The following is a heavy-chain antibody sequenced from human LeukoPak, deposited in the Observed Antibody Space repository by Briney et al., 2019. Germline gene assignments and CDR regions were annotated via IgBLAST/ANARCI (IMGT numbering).Heavy chain of an antibody. CDR1: GGSISSYY. CDR2: IYYSGGT. V-gene: IGHV4-59*08. Sequence: SETLSLTCTVSGGSISSYYCSWIRQPPGKGLEWIGYIYYSGGTNYNPSLKSRVTISLDASKNQFSLKLNSVTAADTAVYYSARRLSDAFDVWGQGTMVTVST. D-gene: IGHD2-2*01. CDR3: ARRLSDAFDV. J-gene: IGHJ3*01.